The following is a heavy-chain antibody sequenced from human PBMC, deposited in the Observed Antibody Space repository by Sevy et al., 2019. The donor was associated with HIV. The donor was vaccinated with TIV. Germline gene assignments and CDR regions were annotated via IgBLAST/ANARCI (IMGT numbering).Heavy chain of an antibody. D-gene: IGHD6-13*01. J-gene: IGHJ5*02. Sequence: GESLKISCKGSGYSFTSYWIGWVRQMPGKGLEWMGIIYPGDSDTRYSPSFQGQVTISADKSISTAYLQWGSLKASDTAMYYCARRDSIAAAEVWFDPWGQGTLVTVSS. V-gene: IGHV5-51*01. CDR3: ARRDSIAAAEVWFDP. CDR1: GYSFTSYW. CDR2: IYPGDSDT.